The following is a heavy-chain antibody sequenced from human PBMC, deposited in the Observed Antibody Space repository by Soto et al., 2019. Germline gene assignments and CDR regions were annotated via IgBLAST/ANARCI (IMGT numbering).Heavy chain of an antibody. V-gene: IGHV1-58*01. J-gene: IGHJ4*02. Sequence: ASVKVSCKASGFTFTSSAVQWVRQARGQRLEWIGWIVVGSGDTNYAQKFQERVTITRDMSTSTAYMELSSLRSEDTAVYYCAAVDFPAAAAIPFDYWGQGTLVTVSS. CDR3: AAVDFPAAAAIPFDY. CDR1: GFTFTSSA. D-gene: IGHD6-13*01. CDR2: IVVGSGDT.